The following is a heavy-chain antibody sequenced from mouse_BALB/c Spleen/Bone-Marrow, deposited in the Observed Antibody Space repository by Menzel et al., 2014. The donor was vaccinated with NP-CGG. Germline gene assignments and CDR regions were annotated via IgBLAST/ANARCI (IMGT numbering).Heavy chain of an antibody. CDR2: INPGSGGT. D-gene: IGHD1-2*01. Sequence: VKLVESGAELGRPGTSVKVSCKASGYAFTNYLIEWVKQRPGQGLEWIGVINPGSGGTNYNEKFKGKATLTADKSSSTAYMQLSSLTSDDSAVYFCARGGDYGFMDYWGQGTSVTVSS. CDR1: GYAFTNYL. CDR3: ARGGDYGFMDY. V-gene: IGHV1-54*03. J-gene: IGHJ4*01.